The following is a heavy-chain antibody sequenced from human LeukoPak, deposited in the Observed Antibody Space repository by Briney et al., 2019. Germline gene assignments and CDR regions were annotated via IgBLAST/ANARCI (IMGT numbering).Heavy chain of an antibody. D-gene: IGHD6-19*01. J-gene: IGHJ4*02. CDR3: ARSHPGTTVDGY. V-gene: IGHV3-33*01. Sequence: PGRSLRLSCAASGFNFRSYGMHWDRQAPGKGLEWVAIIWYDGSNKYHADSVKGRFTISRDNSKNTLFLQMDSLRAEDTAVYYCARSHPGTTVDGYWGQGTLVTVSS. CDR2: IWYDGSNK. CDR1: GFNFRSYG.